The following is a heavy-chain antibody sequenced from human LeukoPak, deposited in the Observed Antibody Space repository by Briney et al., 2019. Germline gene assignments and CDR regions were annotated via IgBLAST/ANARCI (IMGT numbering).Heavy chain of an antibody. CDR2: VSSSSSYI. V-gene: IGHV3-21*01. CDR1: GFTFSSYS. J-gene: IGHJ4*02. Sequence: GGSLRLSCAASGFTFSSYSMNWVRQAPGKGLEWVSSVSSSSSYIYYADSVKGRFTISRDNAKNSLYLQMNSLRAEDTAVYYCASSLVDTAMARTDYWGQGTLVTVSS. D-gene: IGHD5-18*01. CDR3: ASSLVDTAMARTDY.